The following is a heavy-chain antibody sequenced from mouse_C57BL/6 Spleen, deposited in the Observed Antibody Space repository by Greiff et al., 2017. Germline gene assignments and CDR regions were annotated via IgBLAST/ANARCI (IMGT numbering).Heavy chain of an antibody. CDR2: INPNNGGT. V-gene: IGHV1-18*01. J-gene: IGHJ2*01. CDR3: ARSGYYFDY. CDR1: GYTFTDYN. Sequence: EVLLVESGPELVKPGASVKISCKASGYTFTDYNMNWVKQSHGKSLEWIGDINPNNGGTIYNQKFKCKATLTVDKSSSTAYMELRSLTSEDTAVYYCARSGYYFDYGGKGTTLSVSS.